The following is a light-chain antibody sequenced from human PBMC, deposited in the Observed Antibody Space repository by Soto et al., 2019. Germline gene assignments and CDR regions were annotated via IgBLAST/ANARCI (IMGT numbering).Light chain of an antibody. J-gene: IGKJ2*01. CDR3: QQRSNWPPT. Sequence: EIVLTQSSATLSLSPGERATLSCRASQSVSSYLAWYQQKPGQAPRLLIYDASNRATGIPARFSGNGSGTDFTLTISSLEPEDFAVYYCQQRSNWPPTFGQGTKLEIK. CDR1: QSVSSY. CDR2: DAS. V-gene: IGKV3-11*01.